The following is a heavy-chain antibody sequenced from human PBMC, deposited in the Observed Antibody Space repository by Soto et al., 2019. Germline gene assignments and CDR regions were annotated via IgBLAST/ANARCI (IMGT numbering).Heavy chain of an antibody. CDR3: ARDPSTGDSAGY. J-gene: IGHJ4*02. CDR1: GGTFSSYT. D-gene: IGHD2-21*01. CDR2: IIPILGIA. V-gene: IGHV1-69*08. Sequence: QVQLVQSGAEVKKPGSSVKVSCKASGGTFSSYTISWVRQAPGQGLEWMGRIIPILGIANYAQKFQGRVTITADKSTSTAYMELIRLRSEDTAVYYCARDPSTGDSAGYWGQGTLVTVAS.